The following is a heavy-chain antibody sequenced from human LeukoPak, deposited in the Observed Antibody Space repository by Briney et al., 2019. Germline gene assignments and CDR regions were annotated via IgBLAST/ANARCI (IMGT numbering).Heavy chain of an antibody. CDR2: IYSSGST. Sequence: SKTLSLTCSVSGGSISGYYWSWIRQPPGQTLESIGYIYSSGSTNYNPSLQSRVTMSVDTSMNQFSLRLSSVTAADTAVYYCARFTYTTRPSDVWGKGTTLTVSS. CDR1: GGSISGYY. J-gene: IGHJ6*04. V-gene: IGHV4-4*09. D-gene: IGHD3-16*01. CDR3: ARFTYTTRPSDV.